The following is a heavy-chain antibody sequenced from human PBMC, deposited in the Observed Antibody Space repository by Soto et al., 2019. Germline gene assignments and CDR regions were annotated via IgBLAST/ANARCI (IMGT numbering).Heavy chain of an antibody. J-gene: IGHJ4*02. CDR2: INYNGNT. D-gene: IGHD7-27*01. Sequence: SETLSLTCSFSGGSSSTYYWGWIRQPPGKGLEWIGYINYNGNTNYNPPLKSRVTMSVDTSKNQISLKLSSVTAADTAVYYCTRANWYSEYWGQGTLVTVSS. V-gene: IGHV4-59*01. CDR1: GGSSSTYY. CDR3: TRANWYSEY.